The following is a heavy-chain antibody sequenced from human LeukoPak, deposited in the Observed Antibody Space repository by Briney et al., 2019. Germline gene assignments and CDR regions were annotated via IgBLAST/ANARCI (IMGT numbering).Heavy chain of an antibody. CDR2: INPNTGTT. CDR3: ARPYDDSGYYYNY. Sequence: ASVKVSCKASGYIFTDYYIHWLRQAPGQGLEWMGWINPNTGTTNYAQKFQGRVTMTTDTSTTTAYMELSRLTSDDTAVYYCARPYDDSGYYYNYWGQGTLVTVSS. J-gene: IGHJ4*02. V-gene: IGHV1-2*02. CDR1: GYIFTDYY. D-gene: IGHD3-22*01.